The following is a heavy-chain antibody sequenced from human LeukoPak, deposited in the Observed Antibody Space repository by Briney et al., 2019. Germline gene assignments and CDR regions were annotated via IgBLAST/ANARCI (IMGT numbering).Heavy chain of an antibody. CDR1: GFTFSSYA. CDR2: ISTSGAST. J-gene: IGHJ4*02. CDR3: AKINPYDYVWGSADH. Sequence: GGSLRLSCAASGFTFSSYAMSWVRQAPGKWLEWVSTISTSGASTYYADSVKGRFTISRDNSKNTLYLQMNSLRAEDTAVYYCAKINPYDYVWGSADHWGQGTLVTVSS. D-gene: IGHD3-16*01. V-gene: IGHV3-23*01.